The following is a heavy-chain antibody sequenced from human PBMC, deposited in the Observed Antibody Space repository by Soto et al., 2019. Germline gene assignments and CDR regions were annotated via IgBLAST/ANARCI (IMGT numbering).Heavy chain of an antibody. CDR3: VRWSVGATGYYYGMDV. J-gene: IGHJ6*02. CDR2: ISSNGGST. Sequence: GGSLRLSCSASGFTFSSYAMHWVRQAPGKGLEYVSAISSNGGSTYYADSVKGRFTISRDNSKNTLYLQMSSLRAEDTAVYYCVRWSVGATGYYYGMDVWGQGTTVTVS. D-gene: IGHD1-26*01. V-gene: IGHV3-64D*06. CDR1: GFTFSSYA.